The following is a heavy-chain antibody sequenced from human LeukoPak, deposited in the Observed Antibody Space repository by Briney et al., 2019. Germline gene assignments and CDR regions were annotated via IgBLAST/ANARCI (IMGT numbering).Heavy chain of an antibody. V-gene: IGHV3-64*01. J-gene: IGHJ4*02. CDR3: ARAYMVRGVIYFDY. CDR1: GFAFSSYA. CDR2: ISSNGGST. Sequence: GGSLRLSCAASGFAFSSYAMHWVRQAPGKGLEYVSAISSNGGSTYYANSVKGRFTISRDNSKNTLYLQMGSLRAEDMAVYYCARAYMVRGVIYFDYWGQGTLVTVSP. D-gene: IGHD3-10*01.